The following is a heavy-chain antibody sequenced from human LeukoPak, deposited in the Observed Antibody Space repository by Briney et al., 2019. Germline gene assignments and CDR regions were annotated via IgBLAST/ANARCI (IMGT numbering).Heavy chain of an antibody. D-gene: IGHD4-17*01. CDR3: AREGIDYGDYPFDY. V-gene: IGHV1-69*13. CDR1: GGTFSSYA. J-gene: IGHJ4*02. CDR2: NIPIFGTA. Sequence: SVKVSCKASGGTFSSYAISWVRQAPGQGLEWMGGNIPIFGTANYAQEFQGRVTITADESTSTAYMELSSLRSEDTAVYYCAREGIDYGDYPFDYWGQGTLVTVSS.